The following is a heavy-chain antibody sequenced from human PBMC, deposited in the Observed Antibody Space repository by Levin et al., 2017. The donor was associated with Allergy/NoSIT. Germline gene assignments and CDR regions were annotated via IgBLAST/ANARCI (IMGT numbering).Heavy chain of an antibody. CDR1: GYTFTSYD. CDR2: MNPNSGNT. V-gene: IGHV1-8*01. CDR3: ARGRQQPLPFLGMDV. D-gene: IGHD6-13*01. J-gene: IGHJ6*02. Sequence: ASVKVSCKASGYTFTSYDINWVRQATGQGLEWMGWMNPNSGNTGYAQKFQGRVTMTRNTSISTAYMELSSLRSEDTAVYYCARGRQQPLPFLGMDVWGQGTTVTVSS.